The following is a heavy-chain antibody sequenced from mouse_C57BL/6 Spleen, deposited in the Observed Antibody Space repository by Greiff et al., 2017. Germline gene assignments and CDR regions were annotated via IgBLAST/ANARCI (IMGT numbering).Heavy chain of an antibody. V-gene: IGHV2-2*01. CDR1: GFSLTSYG. J-gene: IGHJ3*01. D-gene: IGHD2-4*01. CDR3: ASHDYGFAY. CDR2: IWSGGST. Sequence: VQVVESGPGLVQPSQSLSITCTVSGFSLTSYGVHWVRQSPGKGLEWLGVIWSGGSTDYNAAFISRLSISKDNTKSQVFFKMHSLQADETAIYYCASHDYGFAYWGQGTLVTVSA.